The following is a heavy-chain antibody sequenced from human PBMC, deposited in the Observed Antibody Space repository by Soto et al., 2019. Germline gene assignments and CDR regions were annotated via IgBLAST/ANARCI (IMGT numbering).Heavy chain of an antibody. CDR1: GGSISSISYY. CDR2: IYYSGST. D-gene: IGHD2-15*01. CDR3: ARHRQYCSGGSCYSFYYYGMDV. J-gene: IGHJ6*02. V-gene: IGHV4-39*01. Sequence: PSETLSLTCTVSGGSISSISYYWGWIRQPPGKGLEWIGSIYYSGSTYYNPSLKSRVTISVDTSKNQFSLKLSSVTAADTAVYYCARHRQYCSGGSCYSFYYYGMDVWGQGTTVTVSS.